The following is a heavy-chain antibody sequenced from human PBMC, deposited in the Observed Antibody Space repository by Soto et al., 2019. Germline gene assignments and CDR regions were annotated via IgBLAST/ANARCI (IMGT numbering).Heavy chain of an antibody. CDR1: GFKFSIYS. V-gene: IGHV3-48*02. CDR2: ITSDTKTI. CDR3: ARSVEGHFDY. J-gene: IGHJ4*02. Sequence: EVQLVESGGALVQPGGSLRLSCAASGFKFSIYSMNWVRKAPGKGLEWSAYITSDTKTIKYADSVKGRFTISRDNAKNSVFLQMNSLSDEDTAVYYCARSVEGHFDYWGQGTVVTVSP. D-gene: IGHD6-19*01.